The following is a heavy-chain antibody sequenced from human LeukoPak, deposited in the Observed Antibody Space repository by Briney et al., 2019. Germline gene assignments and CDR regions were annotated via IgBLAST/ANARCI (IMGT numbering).Heavy chain of an antibody. J-gene: IGHJ4*02. CDR3: ARDHVYGGADY. CDR2: TSGDGITT. CDR1: GFTFHNYA. D-gene: IGHD5/OR15-5a*01. V-gene: IGHV3-43*02. Sequence: GGSLRLSCAASGFTFHNYAIHWVRQAPGKGLGWVSLTSGDGITTYFAASVKGRFTISRANSKSSLLLQMNSLRTEDTALYYCARDHVYGGADYWGQGTLVTVSS.